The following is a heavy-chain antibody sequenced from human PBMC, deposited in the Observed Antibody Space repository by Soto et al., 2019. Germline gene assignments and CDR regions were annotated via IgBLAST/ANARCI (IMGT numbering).Heavy chain of an antibody. CDR1: GFTFSSYS. CDR2: ISSSSGYI. J-gene: IGHJ6*02. Sequence: GGSLRLSCAASGFTFSSYSMNWVRQAPGKGLEWVSSISSSSGYIYYADSVKGRFTISRDNAKNSLYLQMNSLRAEDTAVYYCARDRERYFDWLLGDYYYYGMDVWGQGTTVTVSS. D-gene: IGHD3-9*01. CDR3: ARDRERYFDWLLGDYYYYGMDV. V-gene: IGHV3-21*01.